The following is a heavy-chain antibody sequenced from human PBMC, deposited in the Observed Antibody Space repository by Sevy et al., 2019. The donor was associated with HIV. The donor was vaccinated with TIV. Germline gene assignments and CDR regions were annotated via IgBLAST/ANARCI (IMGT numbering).Heavy chain of an antibody. Sequence: ASVKVSCKASGYTFTSYGISWVRQAPGQGLEWMGWISAYNGNTNYAQKLQGRVTMTTDTSTSTAYMELRSLSSDDTAVYYCAREKGTTMVRGVIMTWDWFDPWGQGTLVTVSS. D-gene: IGHD3-10*01. CDR2: ISAYNGNT. J-gene: IGHJ5*02. CDR1: GYTFTSYG. CDR3: AREKGTTMVRGVIMTWDWFDP. V-gene: IGHV1-18*01.